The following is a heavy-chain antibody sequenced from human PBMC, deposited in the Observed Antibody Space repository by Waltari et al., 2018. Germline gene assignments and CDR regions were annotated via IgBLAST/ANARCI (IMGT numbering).Heavy chain of an antibody. CDR2: VLYSEPVT. D-gene: IGHD2-21*02. CDR3: ARSISVTDYGMDV. V-gene: IGHV4-39*01. Sequence: LHESGPGEVKPSETLSLTCSVSGASIRNSYWAWVRQTPGKGLQWIGSVLYSEPVTFYTPSLRRRVAISADTSRNEVSLTLTSVTAADTAIYFCARSISVTDYGMDVWGQGTNVTVSS. J-gene: IGHJ6*02. CDR1: GASIRNSY.